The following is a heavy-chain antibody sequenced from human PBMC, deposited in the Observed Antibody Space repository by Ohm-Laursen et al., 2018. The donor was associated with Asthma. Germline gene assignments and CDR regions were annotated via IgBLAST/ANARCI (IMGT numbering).Heavy chain of an antibody. D-gene: IGHD1-1*01. CDR3: ARVSPLTGTWDYYGMDV. J-gene: IGHJ6*02. V-gene: IGHV1-2*06. CDR2: INPNSGGT. Sequence: ASVKVSCKASGYTFIAYYIHWVRQAPGLGLEWLGRINPNSGGTNYPQKFQGRVTMTRDTSISTAYMELRSLRSDDTAVYYCARVSPLTGTWDYYGMDVWGQGTTVTVSS. CDR1: GYTFIAYY.